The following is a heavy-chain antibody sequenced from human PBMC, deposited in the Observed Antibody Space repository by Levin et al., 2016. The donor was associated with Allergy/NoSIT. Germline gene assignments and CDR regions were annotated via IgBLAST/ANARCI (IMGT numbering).Heavy chain of an antibody. Sequence: GESLKISCAASGFTFSSYGMHWVRQAPGKGLEWVAVIWYDGSNKYYADSVKGRFTISRDNSKNTLYLQMNSLRAEDTAVYYCARDHRQQLVDYFDYWGQGTLVTVSS. CDR2: IWYDGSNK. D-gene: IGHD6-13*01. V-gene: IGHV3-33*01. CDR3: ARDHRQQLVDYFDY. CDR1: GFTFSSYG. J-gene: IGHJ4*02.